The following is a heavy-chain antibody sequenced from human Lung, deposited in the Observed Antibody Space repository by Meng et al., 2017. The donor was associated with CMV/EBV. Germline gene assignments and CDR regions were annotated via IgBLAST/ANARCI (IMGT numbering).Heavy chain of an antibody. V-gene: IGHV4-4*02. CDR3: AKEWLDATTGQFDY. J-gene: IGHJ4*02. CDR2: IYRSGST. CDR1: CVSISTDSW. Sequence: VSCVSISTDSWWSWVRQPPGKGLEWIGEIYRSGSTNYSPSLKSRVTISIDRSKNQFSLRLTSVTAADTAVYYCAKEWLDATTGQFDYWGQGTLVTVSS. D-gene: IGHD1-26*01.